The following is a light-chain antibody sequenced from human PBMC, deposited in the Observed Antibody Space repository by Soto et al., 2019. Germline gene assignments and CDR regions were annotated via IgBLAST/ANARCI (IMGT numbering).Light chain of an antibody. V-gene: IGKV1-5*03. J-gene: IGKJ1*01. Sequence: DIQMTQSPSTLSASVGDRVTITCRASQTISSWLAWYQQKLGKAPKLLIYKASSLEGGVPSRFSGSGSGTEFTLTISSLQPDGSATYYCQQYNGTFGQGTKVEVK. CDR3: QQYNGT. CDR2: KAS. CDR1: QTISSW.